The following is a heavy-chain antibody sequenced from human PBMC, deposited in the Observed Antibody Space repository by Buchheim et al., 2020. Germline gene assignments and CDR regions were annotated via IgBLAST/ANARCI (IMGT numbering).Heavy chain of an antibody. Sequence: EVQLVQSGAEVKKPGESLKISCKGSGYSFANFWIGWVRQMPGKGLEWMGIIYPGDSDTRYNPSFQAQVTLSADKSISPASPQWSSLKASDTAMYYCAKHGSGYDRREFDSWGQGTL. CDR3: AKHGSGYDRREFDS. D-gene: IGHD5-12*01. CDR2: IYPGDSDT. CDR1: GYSFANFW. V-gene: IGHV5-51*01. J-gene: IGHJ4*02.